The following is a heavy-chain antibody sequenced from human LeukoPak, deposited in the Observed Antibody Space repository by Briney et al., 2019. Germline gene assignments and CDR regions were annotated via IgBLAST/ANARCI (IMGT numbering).Heavy chain of an antibody. Sequence: GGSLTLSCAASGFTFSTYGLHWVRKAPGKGVEWVGVISYDGSNNSYADSVKGRFTISRDNSKDTLYLQMNSLRAEDTAVYYCARENYYDSSGYYPNWFDPWGQGTLVTVSS. V-gene: IGHV3-30*19. D-gene: IGHD3-22*01. CDR3: ARENYYDSSGYYPNWFDP. J-gene: IGHJ5*02. CDR2: ISYDGSNN. CDR1: GFTFSTYG.